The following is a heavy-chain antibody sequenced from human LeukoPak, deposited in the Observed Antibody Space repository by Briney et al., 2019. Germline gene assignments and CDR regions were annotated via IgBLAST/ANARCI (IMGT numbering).Heavy chain of an antibody. D-gene: IGHD2-2*01. CDR1: GYTFTSYD. V-gene: IGHV1-2*02. CDR3: ARVGYCSSTSCYVAFDI. CDR2: INPNSGGT. Sequence: ASVKVSCKASGYTFTSYDINWVRQAPGQGLEWMGWINPNSGGTNYAQKFQGRVTMTRDTSISTAYMELSRLRSDDTAVYYCARVGYCSSTSCYVAFDIWGQGTMVTVSS. J-gene: IGHJ3*02.